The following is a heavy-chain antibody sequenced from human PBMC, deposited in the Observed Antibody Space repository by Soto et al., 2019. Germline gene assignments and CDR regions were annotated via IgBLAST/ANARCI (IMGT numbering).Heavy chain of an antibody. D-gene: IGHD2-21*01. V-gene: IGHV4-39*02. J-gene: IGHJ1*01. CDR2: IYYSGNT. CDR3: AREGGRCCTDRRDLVAY. CDR1: GGSISSSSYY. Sequence: PSETLSLTCTVSGGSISSSSYYWGWIRQPPGKGLEWIGSIYYSGNTYYTPSLKSRVTISVDTSKNQFSLKLSSVTAADTAVYYCAREGGRCCTDRRDLVAYSARGTLVIVSA.